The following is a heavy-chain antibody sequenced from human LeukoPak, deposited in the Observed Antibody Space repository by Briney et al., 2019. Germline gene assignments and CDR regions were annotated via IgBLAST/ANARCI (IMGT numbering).Heavy chain of an antibody. J-gene: IGHJ4*02. V-gene: IGHV2-5*01. Sequence: SGPTLVNPTQTLTLTCTFSWFSLSTSGVAVGWIRQPPGKALEWLGFIYWNDDKRYSPSMKSRLTITMDTYKNQVVLTLTNMDPVDTATYYCAHRRSFYASSGPYDFWGQGTLVTVSS. CDR3: AHRRSFYASSGPYDF. CDR2: IYWNDDK. D-gene: IGHD3-22*01. CDR1: WFSLSTSGVA.